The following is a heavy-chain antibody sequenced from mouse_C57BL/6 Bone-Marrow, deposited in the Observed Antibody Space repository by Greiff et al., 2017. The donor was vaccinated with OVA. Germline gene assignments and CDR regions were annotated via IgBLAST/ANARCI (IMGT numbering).Heavy chain of an antibody. CDR2: INPSNGGT. D-gene: IGHD2-3*01. J-gene: IGHJ4*01. Sequence: QVQLQQSGTELVKPGASVKLSCKASGYTFTSYWMHWVKQRPGQGLEWIGNINPSNGGTNYNEKFKSKATLTVDKSSSTAYMQLSSLTSEDSAVYYCAREVYDGYYVGAMDYWGQGTSVTVSS. CDR1: GYTFTSYW. CDR3: AREVYDGYYVGAMDY. V-gene: IGHV1-53*01.